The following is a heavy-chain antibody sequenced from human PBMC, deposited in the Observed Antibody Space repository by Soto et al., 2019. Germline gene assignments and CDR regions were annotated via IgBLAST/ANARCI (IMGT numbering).Heavy chain of an antibody. CDR2: ISYDGNYI. CDR3: AKGILSATIGPYAMDV. J-gene: IGHJ6*02. CDR1: GFAFSSYA. V-gene: IGHV3-30*18. D-gene: IGHD3-16*01. Sequence: PGGSLRLSCYASGFAFSSYAMHWVRQAPGKGLEWVGVISYDGNYIYYADSVKGRFTISRDNSKNTLYVQVNSLRPEDTAVYYCAKGILSATIGPYAMDVWGQGTTVTVSS.